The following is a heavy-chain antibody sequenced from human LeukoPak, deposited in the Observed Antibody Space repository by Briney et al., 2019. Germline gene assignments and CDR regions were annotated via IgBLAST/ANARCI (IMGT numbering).Heavy chain of an antibody. CDR3: ARDSKWFINDYYYGMDV. Sequence: GASVKVSCKASGFTFTSHDYNWVRQATGQGLEWMGWMNPNSGSTGYAQKFQGRITMTRDTSITTVYMELSSLTSEDTAVYYCARDSKWFINDYYYGMDVWGQGTTVTVSS. J-gene: IGHJ6*02. V-gene: IGHV1-8*01. D-gene: IGHD3-22*01. CDR2: MNPNSGST. CDR1: GFTFTSHD.